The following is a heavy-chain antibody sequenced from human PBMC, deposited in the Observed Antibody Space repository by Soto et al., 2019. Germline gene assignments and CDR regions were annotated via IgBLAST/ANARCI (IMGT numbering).Heavy chain of an antibody. CDR2: INPSGGST. D-gene: IGHD3-10*01. V-gene: IGHV1-46*01. CDR1: GYTFTSYY. Sequence: ASVKVSCKASGYTFTSYYMHWVRQAPGQGLEWMGIINPSGGSTSYAQKFQGRVTMTRDTSTSTVYMELSSLRSEDTAVYYCATDARKYYDSGFSHTFNIWGPGTMVTVSS. CDR3: ATDARKYYDSGFSHTFNI. J-gene: IGHJ3*02.